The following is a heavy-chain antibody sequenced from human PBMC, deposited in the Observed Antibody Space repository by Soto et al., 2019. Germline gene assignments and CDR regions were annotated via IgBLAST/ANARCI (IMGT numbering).Heavy chain of an antibody. Sequence: QVHLVQSGAEVRNPGASVKVSCKTSGYSYTTYSIHWVRQAPGHRLEWMGWLNPATGNPRYSERFQGRLTIAGDTSATTVFMELSSLTSEDTAVYYCAREYSKGRTPNYSLDFWGQGTLVTVSS. D-gene: IGHD6-13*01. CDR1: GYSYTTYS. CDR2: LNPATGNP. J-gene: IGHJ4*02. V-gene: IGHV1-3*01. CDR3: AREYSKGRTPNYSLDF.